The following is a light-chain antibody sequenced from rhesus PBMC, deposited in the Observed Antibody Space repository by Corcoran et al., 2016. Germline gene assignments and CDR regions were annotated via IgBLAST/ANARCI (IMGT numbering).Light chain of an antibody. CDR1: QGISSY. J-gene: IGKJ4*01. CDR2: AAS. CDR3: LQHNSYPLT. Sequence: DIQMTQSPSSLSASVGDTVTITCRASQGISSYLNWFQQKPGKAPKLLIYAASSLESGVPSRFIGSGSRTEFTLTISSLQPEDFAAYYCLQHNSYPLTFGGVTKVEIK. V-gene: IGKV1-28*01.